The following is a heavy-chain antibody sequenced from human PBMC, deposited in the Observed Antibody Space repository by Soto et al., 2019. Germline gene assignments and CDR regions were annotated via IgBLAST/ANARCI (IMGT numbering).Heavy chain of an antibody. CDR2: INWNSDDI. J-gene: IGHJ5*02. CDR3: AKDYTWNLQWPDS. Sequence: EVQLVESGGGLVQPGRSLRLSCAASGFTFDDYAMHWVRQAPGKGLEWVSSINWNSDDIGYADSVAGRFTISRDNAKNSLYLQMNSLRADDTALYYCAKDYTWNLQWPDSWGQGTLVTVSS. CDR1: GFTFDDYA. D-gene: IGHD4-4*01. V-gene: IGHV3-9*01.